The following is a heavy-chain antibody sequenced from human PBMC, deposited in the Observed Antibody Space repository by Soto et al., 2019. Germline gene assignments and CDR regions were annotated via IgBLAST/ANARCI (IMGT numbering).Heavy chain of an antibody. CDR1: GFSLSTSGVG. J-gene: IGHJ3*02. V-gene: IGHV2-5*02. CDR3: AHNVYYDIFTRKIRVGAFDI. D-gene: IGHD3-9*01. Sequence: SGPTLVNPTQTLTLTCTFSGFSLSTSGVGVGWIRQPPGKALEWLALIYWDDDKRYSPSLKSRLTITKDTSKNQVVLTMTNMDPVDTATYYCAHNVYYDIFTRKIRVGAFDIWGQGT. CDR2: IYWDDDK.